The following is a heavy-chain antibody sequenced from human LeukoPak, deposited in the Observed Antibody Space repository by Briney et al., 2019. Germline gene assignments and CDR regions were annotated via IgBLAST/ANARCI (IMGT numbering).Heavy chain of an antibody. J-gene: IGHJ4*02. V-gene: IGHV3-21*01. D-gene: IGHD4-11*01. Sequence: PGGSLRLSCAASGFTFSSYEMNWVRQAPGKGLEWVSSIGSSSSYIYYADSVKGRFTISRDNAKNSLYLQMNSLRAEDTAVYYCARDQGTTVTTYFDYWGQGTLVTVSS. CDR1: GFTFSSYE. CDR3: ARDQGTTVTTYFDY. CDR2: IGSSSSYI.